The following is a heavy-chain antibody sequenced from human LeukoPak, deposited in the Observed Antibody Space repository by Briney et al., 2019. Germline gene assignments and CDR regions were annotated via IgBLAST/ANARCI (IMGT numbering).Heavy chain of an antibody. D-gene: IGHD3-22*01. CDR2: ISAYNGNT. J-gene: IGHJ3*02. V-gene: IGHV1-18*01. CDR3: ARTQPYYYDSPRRGAFDI. Sequence: GASVKVSCKASGYTFTSYGISWVRQAPGQGLEWMGWISAYNGNTNYAQKLQGRVTMTTDTSTSTAYMELRSLRSDDTAVYYCARTQPYYYDSPRRGAFDIWGQETMVTVSS. CDR1: GYTFTSYG.